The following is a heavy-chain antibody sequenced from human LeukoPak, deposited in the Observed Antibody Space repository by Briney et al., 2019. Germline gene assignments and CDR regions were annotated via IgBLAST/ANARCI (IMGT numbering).Heavy chain of an antibody. CDR2: IWYDGSNK. J-gene: IGHJ4*02. Sequence: GGSLRLSCAASGFTFSTSAMHWVRQAPGKGLEWVAVIWYDGSNKHYADSVKGRFTISRDNSKNTLYLQMNSLRAEDTAVYYCAKGNVDIVATILDYWGQGTLVTVSS. D-gene: IGHD5-12*01. CDR3: AKGNVDIVATILDY. V-gene: IGHV3-30*02. CDR1: GFTFSTSA.